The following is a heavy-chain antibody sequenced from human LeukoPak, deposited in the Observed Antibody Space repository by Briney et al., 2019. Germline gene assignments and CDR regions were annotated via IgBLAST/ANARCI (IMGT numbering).Heavy chain of an antibody. CDR1: GGTFSSYA. V-gene: IGHV1-69*04. Sequence: SVKVSCKASGGTFSSYAISWVRQAPGQVLEWMGRIIPILGIANYAQKFQGRVTITADKSTSTAYMELSSLRSEDTAVYYCARDQAPYYYDSSGYSNLDYWGQGTLVTVSS. CDR3: ARDQAPYYYDSSGYSNLDY. D-gene: IGHD3-22*01. J-gene: IGHJ4*02. CDR2: IIPILGIA.